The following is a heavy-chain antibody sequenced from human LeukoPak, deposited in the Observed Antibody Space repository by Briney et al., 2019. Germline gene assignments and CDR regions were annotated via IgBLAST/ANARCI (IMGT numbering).Heavy chain of an antibody. CDR3: ALPGGRSVTTTPPGFDY. CDR2: IIPIFGTA. J-gene: IGHJ4*02. CDR1: GGTFSSYA. Sequence: GASVKVSCKASGGTFSSYAISWVRQAPGQGLEWMGGIIPIFGTANYAQKFQGRVTITTDESTSTAYMELSSLRSEDTAAYYCALPGGRSVTTTPPGFDYWGQGTLVTVSS. V-gene: IGHV1-69*05. D-gene: IGHD4-17*01.